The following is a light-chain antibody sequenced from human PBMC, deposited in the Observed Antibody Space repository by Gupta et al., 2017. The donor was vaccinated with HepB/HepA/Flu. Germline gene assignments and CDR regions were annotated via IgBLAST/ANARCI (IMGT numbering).Light chain of an antibody. Sequence: SYVLTQPPSVSVAPGKTARITCGVNNIGSKSVHWYQQRPGQAPLLVVYDDSDRPSGIPERFSGSKYGNTATLTISRVEAGDEADDYCQVWDSSDDHGVFGGGTKLTVL. J-gene: IGLJ2*01. V-gene: IGLV3-21*03. CDR3: QVWDSSDDHGV. CDR1: NIGSKS. CDR2: DDS.